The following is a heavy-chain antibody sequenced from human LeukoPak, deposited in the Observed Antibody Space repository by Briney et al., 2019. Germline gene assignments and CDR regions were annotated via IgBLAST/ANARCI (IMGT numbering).Heavy chain of an antibody. D-gene: IGHD4-17*01. J-gene: IGHJ5*02. CDR2: INPNSGGT. CDR1: GYTFTGYY. Sequence: ASVRVSCKAAGYTFTGYYMHWVRQAPGQGREWMGWINPNSGGTNYAQKCQGGVSMTRDACISTAYMERSRLRYDDTAVYYCARNLDDYGVSGWFHPWGQGTLVTVSS. CDR3: ARNLDDYGVSGWFHP. V-gene: IGHV1-2*02.